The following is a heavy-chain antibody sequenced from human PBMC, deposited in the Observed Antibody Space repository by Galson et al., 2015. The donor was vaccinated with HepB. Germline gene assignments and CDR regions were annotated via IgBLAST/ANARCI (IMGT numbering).Heavy chain of an antibody. CDR3: ARDLYSSSWYDY. CDR2: ISSSSSYT. J-gene: IGHJ4*02. V-gene: IGHV3-11*06. Sequence: SLRLSCAASGFTFSDYYMSWIRQAPGKGLEWVSYISSSSSYTNYVDSVKGRFTISRDNAKNSLYLQMNSLRAEDTAVYYCARDLYSSSWYDYWGQGTLVTVSS. D-gene: IGHD6-13*01. CDR1: GFTFSDYY.